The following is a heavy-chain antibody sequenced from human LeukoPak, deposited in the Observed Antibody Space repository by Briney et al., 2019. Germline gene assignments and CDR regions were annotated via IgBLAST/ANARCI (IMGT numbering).Heavy chain of an antibody. J-gene: IGHJ6*02. CDR3: ARLTDCGSTSCYYYYGMDV. D-gene: IGHD2-2*01. CDR2: IYYSGST. V-gene: IGHV4-39*01. Sequence: PSETLSLTCTVSGGSISSSSYYWGWIRQPPGKGLEWIGSIYYSGSTYYNPSLKSRVTISVDTSKNQFSLKLSSVTAADTAVYYCARLTDCGSTSCYYYYGMDVWGQGTTVTVSS. CDR1: GGSISSSSYY.